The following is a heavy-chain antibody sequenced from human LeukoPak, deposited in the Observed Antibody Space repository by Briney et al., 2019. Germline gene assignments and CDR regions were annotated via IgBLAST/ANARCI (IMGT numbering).Heavy chain of an antibody. CDR3: ARDRSIYDILTGYYTSFDY. Sequence: GGPLRLSCAASGFTVSSNYMSWVRQAPGKGLEWVSVIYSGGSTYYADSVKGRFTISRDNAKNSLYLQMNSLRAEDTAVYYCARDRSIYDILTGYYTSFDYWGQGTLVTVSS. CDR1: GFTVSSNY. J-gene: IGHJ4*02. V-gene: IGHV3-66*01. CDR2: IYSGGST. D-gene: IGHD3-9*01.